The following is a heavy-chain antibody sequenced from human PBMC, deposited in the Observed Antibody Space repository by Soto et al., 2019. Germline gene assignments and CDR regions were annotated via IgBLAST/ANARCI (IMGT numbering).Heavy chain of an antibody. J-gene: IGHJ4*02. Sequence: QVQLVESGGGVVQPGRSLRLSCAASGFTFSSYGMHWVRQAPGKGLQWVAVISYDGSNKYYADSVKGRFTISRDNSKNTLYLQINSLGAEDTAVYYCARTTGWTPLDYWGQGTLVTVSS. CDR3: ARTTGWTPLDY. CDR1: GFTFSSYG. CDR2: ISYDGSNK. V-gene: IGHV3-30*03. D-gene: IGHD1-1*01.